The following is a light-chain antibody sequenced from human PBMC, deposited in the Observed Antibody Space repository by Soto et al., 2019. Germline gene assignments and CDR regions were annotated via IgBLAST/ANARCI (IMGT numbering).Light chain of an antibody. CDR3: SSYADTNLVV. J-gene: IGLJ2*01. CDR1: SSDVGGYNY. V-gene: IGLV2-8*01. CDR2: EVS. Sequence: QPVLTQPPSASGSPGQSVTISCTGTSSDVGGYNYVSWYQQHPGKAPKFMIYEVSKRPSGVPDRFSGSKSGNTASLTVSGLQAEDEADYYCSSYADTNLVVFGGGTKLTVL.